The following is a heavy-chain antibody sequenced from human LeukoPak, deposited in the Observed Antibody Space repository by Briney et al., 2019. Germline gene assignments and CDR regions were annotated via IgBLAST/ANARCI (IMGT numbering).Heavy chain of an antibody. CDR2: IYSDGTT. CDR1: GFTVSSNY. Sequence: PGGSLRLSCAASGFTVSSNYMSWVRQAPGKGLEWVSVIYSDGTTYYADSVKGRFTISRDNSKNTLYLQMNSQRAEDTAVYYCARLSRSWPDYWGQGTLITVSS. CDR3: ARLSRSWPDY. V-gene: IGHV3-66*01. D-gene: IGHD6-13*01. J-gene: IGHJ4*02.